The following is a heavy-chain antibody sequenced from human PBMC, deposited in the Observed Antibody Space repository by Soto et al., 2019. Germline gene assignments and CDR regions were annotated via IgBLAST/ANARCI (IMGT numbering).Heavy chain of an antibody. J-gene: IGHJ4*02. Sequence: SETLSLTCAFYGGSFSGYYWIWIRQPPGKGLEWIGEINHSGSTNYNPSLKSRVTISVDTSKNQFSLKLSSVTAADTAVYYCARATYGSGSRRIRGPPSYFDYWGQGTLVTVSS. D-gene: IGHD3-10*01. CDR2: INHSGST. V-gene: IGHV4-34*01. CDR1: GGSFSGYY. CDR3: ARATYGSGSRRIRGPPSYFDY.